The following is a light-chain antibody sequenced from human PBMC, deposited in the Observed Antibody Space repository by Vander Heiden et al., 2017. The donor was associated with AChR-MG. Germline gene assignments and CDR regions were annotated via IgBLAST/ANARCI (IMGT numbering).Light chain of an antibody. V-gene: IGLV2-11*01. CDR1: SSDIGGYNY. CDR3: CSYAGSQSWI. J-gene: IGLJ2*01. Sequence: QSALTQPRSVSGSPGQSVTIPCAGTSSDIGGYNYVSWYQHHPGKAPKLRMYDVGQRPSGVPDRFSGSKSGNTASLTISGLQAEDEANYYCCSYAGSQSWIFGGGTKITVL. CDR2: DVG.